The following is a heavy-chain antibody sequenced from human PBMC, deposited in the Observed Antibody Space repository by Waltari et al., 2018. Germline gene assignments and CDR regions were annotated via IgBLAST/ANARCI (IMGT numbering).Heavy chain of an antibody. D-gene: IGHD2-15*01. J-gene: IGHJ3*01. V-gene: IGHV3-11*04. CDR1: GFSFTDYY. Sequence: QVHLVESGGGLVKPGGSLRLTCAASGFSFTDYYMNWIRQAPGKGLEWFSYISNSGTTIYYADSVKGRFTISRDNAKNSLYLQMNSLSAEDTAVYYCARDLTWVAAFDLWGQGTMVTVSS. CDR3: ARDLTWVAAFDL. CDR2: ISNSGTTI.